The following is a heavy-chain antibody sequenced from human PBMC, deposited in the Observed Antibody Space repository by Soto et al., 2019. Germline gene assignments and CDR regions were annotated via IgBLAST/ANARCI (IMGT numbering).Heavy chain of an antibody. CDR1: GFTFRNFA. CDR2: VDSSGATT. CDR3: ANLGYCSGSTCLLQH. Sequence: EVQLLESGGGLVQAGESLRLSCAPFGFTFRNFAMSWVRQAPGKGLEWLSTVDSSGATTYSLDSVKGRFAISRDNSRNTLYLQMNSLRVDDTAVYYCANLGYCSGSTCLLQHWGPGTLVTVSS. J-gene: IGHJ1*01. V-gene: IGHV3-23*05. D-gene: IGHD2-15*01.